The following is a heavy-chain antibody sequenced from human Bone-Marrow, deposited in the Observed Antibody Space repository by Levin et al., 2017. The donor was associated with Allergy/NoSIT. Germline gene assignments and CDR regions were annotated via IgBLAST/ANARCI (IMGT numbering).Heavy chain of an antibody. CDR3: ARDLGITQGYSDF. D-gene: IGHD2-15*01. CDR2: VYHSGNT. Sequence: SETLSLTCTVSGDSITDYYWSWIRQPPGKGLEWIGFVYHSGNTNYSPSLKSRVTMSVDTSKSQFSLNLRSVTAADTAIYYCARDLGITQGYSDFWGRGDLVTVSS. CDR1: GDSITDYY. J-gene: IGHJ2*01. V-gene: IGHV4-59*01.